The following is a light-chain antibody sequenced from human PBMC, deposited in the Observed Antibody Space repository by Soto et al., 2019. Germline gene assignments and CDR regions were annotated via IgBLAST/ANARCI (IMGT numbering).Light chain of an antibody. J-gene: IGLJ2*01. V-gene: IGLV2-8*01. CDR2: EVS. Sequence: QSALTQPPSASGSPGQSVTISCTGSSSDVGGYNYVSWYQQHPGKAPKLMIYEVSKRPSGVPDPLSGSKSGNTASLTVSGLQAEDQADYYGSSYGGSNTVVFGGGTKLTVL. CDR1: SSDVGGYNY. CDR3: SSYGGSNTVV.